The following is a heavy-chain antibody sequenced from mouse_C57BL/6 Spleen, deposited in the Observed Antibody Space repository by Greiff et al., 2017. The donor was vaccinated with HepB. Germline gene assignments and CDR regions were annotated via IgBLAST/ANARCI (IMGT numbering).Heavy chain of an antibody. J-gene: IGHJ2*01. Sequence: QVQLQQPGAELVKPGASVKLSCKASGYTFTSYWMHWVKQRPGQGLEWIGMIHPNSGSTNYNEKFKSKATLTVDKSSSTAYMQLSSLTSEDSAVYYWARSSTTVVPFDDGGQGTTLTGSS. CDR3: ARSSTTVVPFDD. CDR2: IHPNSGST. D-gene: IGHD1-1*01. V-gene: IGHV1-64*01. CDR1: GYTFTSYW.